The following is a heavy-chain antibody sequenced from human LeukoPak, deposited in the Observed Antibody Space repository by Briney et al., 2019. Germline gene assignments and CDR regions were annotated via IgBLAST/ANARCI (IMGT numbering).Heavy chain of an antibody. D-gene: IGHD3-16*01. Sequence: TGGPLRLSCAASGFTVSSNYMSWVRQAPGKGLEWVSVIYSGGSTYYADSVKGRFTISRDNSKNTLYLQMNSLRAEDTAVYYCARDPPGGRPSAADAFDIWGQGTMVTVSS. CDR1: GFTVSSNY. CDR3: ARDPPGGRPSAADAFDI. CDR2: IYSGGST. V-gene: IGHV3-53*01. J-gene: IGHJ3*02.